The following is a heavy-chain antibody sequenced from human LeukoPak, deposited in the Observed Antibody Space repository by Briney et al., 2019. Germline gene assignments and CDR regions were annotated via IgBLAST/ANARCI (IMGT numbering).Heavy chain of an antibody. Sequence: ASVTVSCKVSGYTLTELSMHWVRQAPGKGLEWMGGFDPEDGETIYAQKFQGRVTMTEDTSTDTAYMELSSLRSEDTAVYYCARGEGYSYGWDAFDIWGQGTMVTVSS. CDR3: ARGEGYSYGWDAFDI. CDR2: FDPEDGET. CDR1: GYTLTELS. D-gene: IGHD5-18*01. V-gene: IGHV1-24*01. J-gene: IGHJ3*02.